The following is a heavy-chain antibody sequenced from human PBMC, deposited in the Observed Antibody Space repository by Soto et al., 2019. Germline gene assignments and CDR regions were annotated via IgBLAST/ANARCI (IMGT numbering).Heavy chain of an antibody. J-gene: IGHJ4*02. V-gene: IGHV3-30*18. CDR2: ISYDGSNK. Sequence: GGSLRLSCAASGFTFSSYGMHWVRQAPGKGLEWVTVISYDGSNKYYADSVKGRFTVSRDNPKNTLYLQMNSLRAEDTAVYYCAKCTVGPTHLWGMDYWGQGTLVTVSS. D-gene: IGHD3-16*01. CDR3: AKCTVGPTHLWGMDY. CDR1: GFTFSSYG.